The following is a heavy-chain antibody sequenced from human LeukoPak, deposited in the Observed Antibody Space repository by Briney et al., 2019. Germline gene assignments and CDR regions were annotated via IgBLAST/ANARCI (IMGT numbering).Heavy chain of an antibody. D-gene: IGHD6-19*01. CDR3: ARDTIVAVYYLDY. J-gene: IGHJ4*02. V-gene: IGHV3-30*04. Sequence: GGSLRLSCAASGFTFRMYAMHWVRQAPGKGLEWVAVISNDGSDKHYTDSVKGRFTISRDNSKNTLYLQMSSLTAEDTAVYYCARDTIVAVYYLDYWGQGTLVTVSS. CDR2: ISNDGSDK. CDR1: GFTFRMYA.